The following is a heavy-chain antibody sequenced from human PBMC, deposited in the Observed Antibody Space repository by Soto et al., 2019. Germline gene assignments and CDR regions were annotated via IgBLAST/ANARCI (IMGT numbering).Heavy chain of an antibody. CDR2: IYPGDCDT. V-gene: IGHV5-51*01. Sequence: GEPLKISCKGSGYSFTSYWIGWVRQMPGKGLEWMGIIYPGDCDTRYSPSFQGQVTISADKSISTAYLQWSSLKASDTAMYYCARLLKYSGSPYGMDVWGQGTTVTVSS. J-gene: IGHJ6*02. CDR1: GYSFTSYW. D-gene: IGHD5-12*01. CDR3: ARLLKYSGSPYGMDV.